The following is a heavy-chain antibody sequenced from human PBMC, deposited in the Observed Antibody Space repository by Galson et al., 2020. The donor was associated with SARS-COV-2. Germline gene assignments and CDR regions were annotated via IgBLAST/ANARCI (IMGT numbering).Heavy chain of an antibody. V-gene: IGHV3-15*07. D-gene: IGHD4-17*01. CDR1: GFTFGIVW. J-gene: IGHJ6*02. CDR2: IKSKTDGGTT. CDR3: TTATDDYGDYGYYYCYNMDV. Sequence: GGSLRLSCAASGFTFGIVWMNWVRQAPGKGLEWVGRIKSKTDGGTTDYAAPVKGRFTISRDDSKETVYLEMQTLKIEDTAVYYCTTATDDYGDYGYYYCYNMDVWGQGTTVTVSS.